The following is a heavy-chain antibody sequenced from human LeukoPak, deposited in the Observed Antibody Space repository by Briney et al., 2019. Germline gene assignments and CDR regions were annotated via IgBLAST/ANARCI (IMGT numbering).Heavy chain of an antibody. J-gene: IGHJ4*02. Sequence: PSETLSLTCTVSGGSISSNNYYWGWIRQPPGKGLEWIGSICYGGYTYYNPSLKSRVTISVDTSKNQFSLKLSSVTAADTAIYYCQSRFLEWLLDYWGQGTLVTVSS. CDR1: GGSISSNNYY. CDR3: QSRFLEWLLDY. D-gene: IGHD3-3*01. CDR2: ICYGGYT. V-gene: IGHV4-39*01.